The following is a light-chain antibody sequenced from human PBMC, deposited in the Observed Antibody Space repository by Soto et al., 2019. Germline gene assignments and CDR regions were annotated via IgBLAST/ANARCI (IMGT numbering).Light chain of an antibody. CDR3: QQRSNWPALT. Sequence: EIVMTQSPATLSVSPGERVTLSCRASESVSSNLAWYQQKPGQAPRLLMYGASTRATGIPARFSGSGSGTDFTLTISSLEPEDFAVYYCQQRSNWPALTFGGGTKVDIK. CDR2: GAS. V-gene: IGKV3-11*01. CDR1: ESVSSN. J-gene: IGKJ4*01.